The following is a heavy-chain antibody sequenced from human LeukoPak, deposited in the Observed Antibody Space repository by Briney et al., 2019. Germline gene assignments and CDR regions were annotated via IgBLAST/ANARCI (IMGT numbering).Heavy chain of an antibody. Sequence: PGGSLRLSCAASGFTFSSYAVTWVRQAPGKGLEWVSSMSGSGDTAFYADSVKGRFTISRDNSKNMLYLQMHSLRVEDTAVYYCVKDYSTIAAAANPLFDYWGQGALVTVSS. J-gene: IGHJ4*02. CDR2: MSGSGDTA. D-gene: IGHD6-25*01. V-gene: IGHV3-23*01. CDR1: GFTFSSYA. CDR3: VKDYSTIAAAANPLFDY.